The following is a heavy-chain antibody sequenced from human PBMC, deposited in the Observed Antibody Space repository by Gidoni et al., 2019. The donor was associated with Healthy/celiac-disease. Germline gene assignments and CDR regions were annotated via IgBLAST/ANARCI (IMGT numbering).Heavy chain of an antibody. Sequence: QVQLVESGGGLVKPGGSLRLSCAASGFPFSDYYMSWIRQAPGKGLEWVSYISSSGSTIYYADSVKGRFTISRDNAKNSLYLQMNSLRAEDTAVYYCARVDIVVVPAARHGDYYYYGMDVWGQGTTVTVSS. CDR3: ARVDIVVVPAARHGDYYYYGMDV. V-gene: IGHV3-11*01. J-gene: IGHJ6*02. CDR1: GFPFSDYY. D-gene: IGHD2-2*03. CDR2: ISSSGSTI.